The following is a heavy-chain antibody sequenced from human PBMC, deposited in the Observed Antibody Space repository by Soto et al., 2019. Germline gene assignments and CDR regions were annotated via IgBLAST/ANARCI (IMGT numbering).Heavy chain of an antibody. D-gene: IGHD2-15*01. J-gene: IGHJ4*02. CDR1: GYSFTSYW. CDR2: IYPGDSDT. CDR3: ARRIGYCSGGSCFGPFDY. V-gene: IGHV5-51*01. Sequence: GESLKISCKGSGYSFTSYWIGWVRQMPGKGLAWMGIIYPGDSDTRYSPSFQGQVTISADKSISTAYQQWSSLKASDTAMYYCARRIGYCSGGSCFGPFDYWGQGTLVTVSS.